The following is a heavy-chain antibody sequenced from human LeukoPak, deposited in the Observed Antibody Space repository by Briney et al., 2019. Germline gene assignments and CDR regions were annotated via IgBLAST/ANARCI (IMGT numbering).Heavy chain of an antibody. J-gene: IGHJ5*02. CDR1: GGSFSGYY. Sequence: SETLSLTCAVYGGSFSGYYWSWIRQPPGKGLEWIGEINHSGSTNYHPSLKSRVTISVDTSKNQFSLKLSSVTAADTAVYYCARGRAYWFDPWGQGTLVTVSS. V-gene: IGHV4-34*01. CDR3: ARGRAYWFDP. CDR2: INHSGST.